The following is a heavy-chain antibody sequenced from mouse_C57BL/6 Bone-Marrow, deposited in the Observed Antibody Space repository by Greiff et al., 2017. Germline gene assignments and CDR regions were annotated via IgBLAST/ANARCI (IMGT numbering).Heavy chain of an antibody. D-gene: IGHD2-2*01. CDR3: AISRLLWFLFDY. CDR2: IHPSDSDT. Sequence: VQLQQPGAELVKPGASVKVSCKASGYTFTSYWMHWVKQRPGQGLEWIGRIHPSDSDTNYNQKFKGKATLAVDKSSSTAYMQLSSLTSEYSAVYCCAISRLLWFLFDYWGQGTTLTVSS. V-gene: IGHV1-74*01. J-gene: IGHJ2*01. CDR1: GYTFTSYW.